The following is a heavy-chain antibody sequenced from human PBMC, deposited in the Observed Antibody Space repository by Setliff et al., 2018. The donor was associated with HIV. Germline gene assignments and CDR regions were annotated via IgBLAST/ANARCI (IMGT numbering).Heavy chain of an antibody. D-gene: IGHD2-2*01. V-gene: IGHV3-11*01. CDR1: GFTFSSYY. Sequence: PGGSLRLSCAASGFTFSSYYMSWIRQAPGKGLEWVSYISSSGSTIYYADSVKGRFTISRDNAKNSLYLQMNSLRAEDTAVYYCARAPPYCSSTSCYEHWGQGTLVTVSS. CDR2: ISSSGSTI. J-gene: IGHJ1*01. CDR3: ARAPPYCSSTSCYEH.